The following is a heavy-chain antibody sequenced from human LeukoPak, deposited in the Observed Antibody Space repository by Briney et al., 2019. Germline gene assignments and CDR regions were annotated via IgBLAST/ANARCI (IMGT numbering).Heavy chain of an antibody. CDR3: ARGRWKYDILTGYYRTYYFDY. V-gene: IGHV4-34*01. Sequence: PSETLSLTCAVYGGSFSGYYWSWIRQPPGKGLEWIGEINHSGSTNYNPSLKSRVTISVDTSKNQISLKLSSVTAADTAVYYCARGRWKYDILTGYYRTYYFDYWGQGTLVTVSS. CDR2: INHSGST. J-gene: IGHJ4*02. CDR1: GGSFSGYY. D-gene: IGHD3-9*01.